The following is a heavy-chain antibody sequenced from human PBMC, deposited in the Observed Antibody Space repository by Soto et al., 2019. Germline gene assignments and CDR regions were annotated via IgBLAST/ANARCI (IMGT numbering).Heavy chain of an antibody. J-gene: IGHJ4*02. CDR3: TRLFKYGFFSGF. CDR2: IYPCDSDV. CDR1: GYTFTNYW. Sequence: PGESLKISCKASGYTFTNYWIGWVRQMPGKGLEWMGIIYPCDSDVRYSPSFPGQVTISAXXXIXXXYXQWXXLXASDTAIYYCTRLFKYGFFSGFWGQESLVTVSS. V-gene: IGHV5-51*01. D-gene: IGHD1-26*01.